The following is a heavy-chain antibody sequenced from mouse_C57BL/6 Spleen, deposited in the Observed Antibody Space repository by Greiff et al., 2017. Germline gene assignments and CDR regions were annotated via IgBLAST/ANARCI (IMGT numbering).Heavy chain of an antibody. J-gene: IGHJ4*01. CDR3: ARDGEGYVFRCAMDD. CDR2: ISDGGSYT. Sequence: EVKLMESGGGLVKPGGSLKLSCAASGFTFSSYAMSWVRQTPEKRLEWVATISDGGSYTYYPDNVKGRFTISRDNAKNNLYLQMSQLKSEDTAMYCCARDGEGYVFRCAMDDGGQGSSVTVSS. CDR1: GFTFSSYA. V-gene: IGHV5-4*01.